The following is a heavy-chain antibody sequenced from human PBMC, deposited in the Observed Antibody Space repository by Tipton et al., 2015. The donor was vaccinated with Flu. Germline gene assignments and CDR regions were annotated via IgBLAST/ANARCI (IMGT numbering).Heavy chain of an antibody. CDR1: GYSFSNYW. CDR2: IYLDDSDA. Sequence: VQLVQSGAEVKEPGESLKISCKASGYSFSNYWTGWVRQMPGKGLEWMGIIYLDDSDARYSPSFQGQITISADKSITTAYLQWTSLKASDTGMYYCAREDYYDSSGQSPNDPFDLWGQGTMVTVSS. CDR3: AREDYYDSSGQSPNDPFDL. V-gene: IGHV5-51*03. D-gene: IGHD3-22*01. J-gene: IGHJ3*01.